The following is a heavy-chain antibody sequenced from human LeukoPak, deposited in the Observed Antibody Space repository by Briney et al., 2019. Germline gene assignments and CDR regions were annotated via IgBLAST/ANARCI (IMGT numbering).Heavy chain of an antibody. D-gene: IGHD2-15*01. J-gene: IGHJ2*01. CDR2: INHSGST. CDR3: ARGEVVVAATPGVWYFDL. V-gene: IGHV4-34*01. Sequence: SETLPLTCAVYGGSFSGYYWSWIRQPPGKGLEWIGEINHSGSTNYNPSLKSRVTISVDTSKNQFSLKLSSVTAADTAVYYCARGEVVVAATPGVWYFDLWGRGTLVTVSS. CDR1: GGSFSGYY.